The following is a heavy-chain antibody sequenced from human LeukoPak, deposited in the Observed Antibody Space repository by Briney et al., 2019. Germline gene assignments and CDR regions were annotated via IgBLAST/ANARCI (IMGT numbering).Heavy chain of an antibody. CDR3: AKGSGLVGATNYYYYYMDV. Sequence: GGSLRLSCVVSGFTFSIYAMAWVRQAQGKGLEWVSGISDQTYYTDSVKGRFTISRDNSKNTLYLQMNSLRAEDTAVYYCAKGSGLVGATNYYYYYMDVWGKGTTVTVSS. D-gene: IGHD1-26*01. V-gene: IGHV3-23*01. J-gene: IGHJ6*03. CDR2: ISDQT. CDR1: GFTFSIYA.